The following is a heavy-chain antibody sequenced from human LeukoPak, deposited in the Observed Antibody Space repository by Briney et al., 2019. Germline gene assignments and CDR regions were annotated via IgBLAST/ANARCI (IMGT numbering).Heavy chain of an antibody. CDR2: IYHGGSA. J-gene: IGHJ5*02. V-gene: IGHV4-30-2*01. D-gene: IGHD3-9*01. CDR3: ARVLTGYLRKWFDP. CDR1: GDSITRGGYS. Sequence: SETLSLTCAVSGDSITRGGYSWSWIRQPPGKGLEWIGYIYHGGSAYYNPSLKGRLTISVDTSNSQFSLRLSSVTAADTAVYYCARVLTGYLRKWFDPWGQGTLVTVSS.